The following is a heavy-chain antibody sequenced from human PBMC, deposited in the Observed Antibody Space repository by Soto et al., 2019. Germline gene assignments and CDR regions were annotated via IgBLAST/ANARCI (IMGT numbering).Heavy chain of an antibody. CDR1: GYSVTSYW. Sequence: PGESLKISCKGSGYSVTSYWIGWVRQMPGKGLEWMGIIYPGDSDTRYSPSFQGQVTISADKSISTAYLQWSSLKASDTAMYYCATPINSGYAQGDDFDIWGQGTMVTVSS. V-gene: IGHV5-51*01. CDR2: IYPGDSDT. D-gene: IGHD5-12*01. J-gene: IGHJ3*02. CDR3: ATPINSGYAQGDDFDI.